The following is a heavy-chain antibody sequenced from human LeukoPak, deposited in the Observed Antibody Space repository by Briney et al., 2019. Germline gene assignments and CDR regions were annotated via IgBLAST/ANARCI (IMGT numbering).Heavy chain of an antibody. Sequence: GESLRISCQGSGYSFTSYWISWVRQMPGKGLEWMGRIDPSDSYTNYSPSFQGHVTISADKSFSTAYLQWRSLKASDTAMYYCARHPFGELVPDYWGQGTLVTVSS. CDR3: ARHPFGELVPDY. CDR1: GYSFTSYW. CDR2: IDPSDSYT. V-gene: IGHV5-10-1*01. J-gene: IGHJ4*02. D-gene: IGHD3-10*01.